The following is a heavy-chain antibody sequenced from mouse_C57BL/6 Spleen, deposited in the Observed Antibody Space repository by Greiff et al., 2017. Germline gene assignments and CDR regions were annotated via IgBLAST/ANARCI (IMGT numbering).Heavy chain of an antibody. CDR1: GYAFSSSW. CDR3: ATAFITTVVATRYFDV. J-gene: IGHJ1*03. Sequence: VQLQQSGPELVKPGASVKISCKASGYAFSSSWMNWVKQRPGKGLEWIGRIYPGDGDTNYNGKFKGKATLTADKSSSTAYRQLSSLTSVDSAVYFCATAFITTVVATRYFDVWGTGTTVTVSS. D-gene: IGHD1-1*01. V-gene: IGHV1-82*01. CDR2: IYPGDGDT.